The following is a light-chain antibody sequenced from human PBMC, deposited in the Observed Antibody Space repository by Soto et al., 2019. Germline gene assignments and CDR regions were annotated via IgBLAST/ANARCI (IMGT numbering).Light chain of an antibody. J-gene: IGLJ2*01. Sequence: QSALTQPASVSGSPGQSITISCTGTSSDVGDNNYVSWYQQHPGKALQLMIYDVSNRPSGISNRFSGSKSGNTASLTISGLQAEDEADYYCSSYTGSTTLFGGGTKLTVL. V-gene: IGLV2-14*01. CDR1: SSDVGDNNY. CDR3: SSYTGSTTL. CDR2: DVS.